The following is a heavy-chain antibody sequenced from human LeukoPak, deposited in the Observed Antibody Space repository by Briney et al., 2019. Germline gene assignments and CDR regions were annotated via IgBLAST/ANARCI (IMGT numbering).Heavy chain of an antibody. CDR1: GASISSNW. D-gene: IGHD2-2*02. V-gene: IGHV4-4*02. J-gene: IGHJ3*01. Sequence: PSETLSLTCAVSGASISSNWWSWVRQPPGKGLEWIAEIHHSGSTNYNPSLKSRVTISVDKSKNQFSLKLTSVTAADTAVYYCARTRGNCYNFCAFDFWGPGTLVTVSS. CDR3: ARTRGNCYNFCAFDF. CDR2: IHHSGST.